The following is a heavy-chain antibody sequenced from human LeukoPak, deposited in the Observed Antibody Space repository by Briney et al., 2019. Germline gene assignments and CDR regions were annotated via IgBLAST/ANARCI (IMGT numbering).Heavy chain of an antibody. CDR3: ARVSTTVDYFDY. J-gene: IGHJ4*02. CDR2: ISSSGSSI. V-gene: IGHV3-48*03. D-gene: IGHD4-23*01. CDR1: GFTFSSYE. Sequence: PGGSLRLSCAASGFTFSSYEMNWVRQAPGKGLEWVSYISSSGSSIYYADSVKGRFTISRDNAKNSLYLQMNSLRAEDTAVYYCARVSTTVDYFDYWGQGTLVTVSS.